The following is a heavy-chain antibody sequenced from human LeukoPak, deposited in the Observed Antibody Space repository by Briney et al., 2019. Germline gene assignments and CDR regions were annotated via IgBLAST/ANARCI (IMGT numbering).Heavy chain of an antibody. CDR3: ARRLLTGYYEF. CDR2: FYSGDTT. J-gene: IGHJ4*02. V-gene: IGHV3-66*01. D-gene: IGHD3-9*01. CDR1: GFAFSSYA. Sequence: PGGSLRLSCAASGFAFSSYAMSWVRQAPGKGLERVSVFYSGDTTYYANSVKGRFTISRDNSKNMLYLQMNSLRAEDTAVYYCARRLLTGYYEFWGQGTLVTVSS.